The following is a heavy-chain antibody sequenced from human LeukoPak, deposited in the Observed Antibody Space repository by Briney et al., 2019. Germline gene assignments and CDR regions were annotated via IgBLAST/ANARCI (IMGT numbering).Heavy chain of an antibody. CDR2: ISGNNGNT. V-gene: IGHV1-18*01. D-gene: IGHD6-13*01. J-gene: IGHJ4*02. CDR1: GYTFTSYG. CDR3: ARGRAAGTFWLDY. Sequence: ASVKVTCKASGYTFTSYGISWVRQAPGQGLEWMGWISGNNGNTNYAQKLQGRVTMTTDTSTSTAYMELRSLRSDDTAVFYCARGRAAGTFWLDYWGQGTLVTVSS.